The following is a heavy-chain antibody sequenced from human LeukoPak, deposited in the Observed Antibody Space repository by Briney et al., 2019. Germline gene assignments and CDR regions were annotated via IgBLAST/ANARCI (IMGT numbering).Heavy chain of an antibody. CDR3: AKGSSGWFFDY. D-gene: IGHD6-19*01. J-gene: IGHJ4*02. CDR2: ISSDGSNK. CDR1: GFTFSNYA. Sequence: GGSLRLSCAASGFTFSNYAMHWVRQAPGKGLEWVAVISSDGSNKYYADPVKGRFPISRDNSKSTLYLQMNSLRAEDTAVYYCAKGSSGWFFDYWGQGTLVTVSS. V-gene: IGHV3-30*04.